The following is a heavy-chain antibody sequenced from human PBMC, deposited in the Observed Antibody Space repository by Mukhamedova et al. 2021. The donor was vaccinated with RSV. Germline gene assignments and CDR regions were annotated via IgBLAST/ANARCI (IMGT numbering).Heavy chain of an antibody. CDR3: ARVGYGDYYGMDV. Sequence: ISSSSSYIYYADSVTGRFTISRDNAKNSLYLQMNSLRAEDTAVYYCARVGYGDYYGMDVWGQGTTVTVSS. V-gene: IGHV3-21*01. CDR2: ISSSSSYI. J-gene: IGHJ6*02. D-gene: IGHD4-17*01.